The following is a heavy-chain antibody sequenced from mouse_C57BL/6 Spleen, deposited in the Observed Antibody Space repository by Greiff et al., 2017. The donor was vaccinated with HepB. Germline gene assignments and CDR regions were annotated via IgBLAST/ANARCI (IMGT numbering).Heavy chain of an antibody. J-gene: IGHJ4*01. V-gene: IGHV5-16*01. Sequence: EVQVVESEGGLVQPGSSMKLSCTASGFTFSDYYMAWVRQVPEKGLEWVANINYDGSSTYYLDSLKSRFIISRDNAKNILYLQMSSLKSEDTATYYCAIQHYGSSPMDYWGQRTSVTVSS. CDR1: GFTFSDYY. CDR3: AIQHYGSSPMDY. CDR2: INYDGSST. D-gene: IGHD1-1*01.